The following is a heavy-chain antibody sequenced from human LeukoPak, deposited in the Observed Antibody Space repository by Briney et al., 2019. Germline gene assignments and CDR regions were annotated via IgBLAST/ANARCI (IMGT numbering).Heavy chain of an antibody. Sequence: GGSLRLSCAASGLTFSSYAMSWVRQAPGKGLEWVSSISSSSSYIYYADSVKGRFTISRDNAKNSLYLQMNSLRAEDTAVYYCARDILVITGYFDCWGQGTLVTVSS. D-gene: IGHD2-21*01. J-gene: IGHJ4*02. V-gene: IGHV3-21*01. CDR3: ARDILVITGYFDC. CDR1: GLTFSSYA. CDR2: ISSSSSYI.